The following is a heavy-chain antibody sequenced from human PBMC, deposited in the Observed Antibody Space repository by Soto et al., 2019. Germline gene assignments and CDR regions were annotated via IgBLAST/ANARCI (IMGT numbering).Heavy chain of an antibody. D-gene: IGHD2-15*01. CDR2: IIPIFGTA. Sequence: SVKVSCKASGGTFSSYAISWVRQAPGQGLEWMGGIIPIFGTANYAQKFQGRVTITADESTSTAYMELSSLRSEDTAVYYCAQAWTCGSCYSYWGQGTLVTVSS. J-gene: IGHJ4*02. V-gene: IGHV1-69*13. CDR1: GGTFSSYA. CDR3: AQAWTCGSCYSY.